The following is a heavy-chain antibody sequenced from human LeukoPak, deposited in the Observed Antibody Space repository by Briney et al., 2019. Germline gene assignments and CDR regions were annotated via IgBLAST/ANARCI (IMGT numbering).Heavy chain of an antibody. Sequence: ASVKVSCKASGYTFTSYGISWVRQAPGQGLEWMGGIIPIFGTANYAQKFQGRVTITADESTSTAYMELSSLRSEDTAVYYCARVGGILTGYRYYYYMDVWGKGTTVTISS. J-gene: IGHJ6*03. CDR1: GYTFTSYG. CDR3: ARVGGILTGYRYYYYMDV. CDR2: IIPIFGTA. D-gene: IGHD3-9*01. V-gene: IGHV1-69*13.